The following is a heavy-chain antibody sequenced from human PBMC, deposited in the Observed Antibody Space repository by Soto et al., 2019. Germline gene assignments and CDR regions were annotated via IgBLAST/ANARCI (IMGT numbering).Heavy chain of an antibody. CDR1: GFTVSSNY. CDR2: IYSGGST. V-gene: IGHV3-66*01. D-gene: IGHD3-3*01. CDR3: ARDLDDFWSGQQGY. J-gene: IGHJ4*02. Sequence: GGSLRLSCAASGFTVSSNYMSWVRQAPGKGLEWVSVIYSGGSTYYADSVKGRFTISRDNSKNTLYLQMNSLRAEDTAVYYCARDLDDFWSGQQGYWGQGTLVTVSS.